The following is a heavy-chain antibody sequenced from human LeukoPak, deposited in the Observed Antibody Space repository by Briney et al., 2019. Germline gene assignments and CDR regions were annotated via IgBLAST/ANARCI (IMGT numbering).Heavy chain of an antibody. J-gene: IGHJ4*02. CDR3: ARGHPPLEYSSSSDY. V-gene: IGHV4-34*01. D-gene: IGHD6-6*01. Sequence: SETLSLTCAVYGGSFSGYYWSWIRQPPGKGLEWIGEINHSGSTNYNPSLKSRVTISVDTSKTQFSLKLSSVTAADTAVYYCARGHPPLEYSSSSDYWGQGTLVTVSS. CDR2: INHSGST. CDR1: GGSFSGYY.